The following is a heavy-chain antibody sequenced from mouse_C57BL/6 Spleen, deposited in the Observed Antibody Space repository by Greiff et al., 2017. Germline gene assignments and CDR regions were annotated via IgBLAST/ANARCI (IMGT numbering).Heavy chain of an antibody. CDR2: ISYDGSN. J-gene: IGHJ1*03. D-gene: IGHD1-1*01. V-gene: IGHV3-6*01. CDR1: GYSITSGYY. CDR3: ARAEELRWYFDV. Sequence: ESGPGLVKPSQSLSLTCSVTGYSITSGYYWNWIRQFPGNKLEWMGYISYDGSNNYNPSLKNRISITRDTSKNQFFLKLNSVTTEDTATYYCARAEELRWYFDVWGTGTTVTVSS.